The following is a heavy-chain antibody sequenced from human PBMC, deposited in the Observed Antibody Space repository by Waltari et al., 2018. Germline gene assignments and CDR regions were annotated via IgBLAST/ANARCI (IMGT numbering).Heavy chain of an antibody. CDR3: ARDPRGAALHSY. J-gene: IGHJ4*02. CDR1: GGTFTRYA. D-gene: IGHD6-6*01. CDR2: IIPSFGTA. V-gene: IGHV1-69*08. Sequence: QVQLVQSGAEVKKPGSSVKVSCKASGGTFTRYAISWVGQAPGQGLEWMGRIIPSFGTANYAQKFQGRVTITADKSTSTAYMELSSLRSEDTAVYYCARDPRGAALHSYWGQGTLVTVSS.